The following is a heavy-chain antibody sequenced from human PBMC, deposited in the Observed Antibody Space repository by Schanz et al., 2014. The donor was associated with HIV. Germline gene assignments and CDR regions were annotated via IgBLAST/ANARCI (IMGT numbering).Heavy chain of an antibody. CDR2: ISGYNGNT. D-gene: IGHD6-19*01. Sequence: QVQLVQSGAEVKKPGASVKVSCKASGYTFINYGITWVRQAPGQGLEWMGWISGYNGNTNYAQKFQGRVTMTRDTSTSTAFMELRSLRSDDTALYFCARDAIAVTGPSDHWGRGALVTVSP. CDR3: ARDAIAVTGPSDH. V-gene: IGHV1-18*01. CDR1: GYTFINYG. J-gene: IGHJ4*02.